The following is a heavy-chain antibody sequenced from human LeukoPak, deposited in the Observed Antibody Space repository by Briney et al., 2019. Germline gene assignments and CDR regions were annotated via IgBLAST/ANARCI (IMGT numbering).Heavy chain of an antibody. D-gene: IGHD4-17*01. J-gene: IGHJ5*02. V-gene: IGHV3-33*01. Sequence: GGSLRLSCAASGFTFSSYGMHWVRQAPGKGLEWVAVIWYDGSNKYYADSVKGRFTISRDYSKNTLYLQMNSLRAEDTAVYYRARDSGGYGENWFDPWGQGTLVTVSS. CDR1: GFTFSSYG. CDR3: ARDSGGYGENWFDP. CDR2: IWYDGSNK.